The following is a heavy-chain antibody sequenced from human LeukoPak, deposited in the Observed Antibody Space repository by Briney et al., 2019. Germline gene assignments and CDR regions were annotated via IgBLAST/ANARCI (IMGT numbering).Heavy chain of an antibody. D-gene: IGHD5-24*01. J-gene: IGHJ4*02. V-gene: IGHV4-59*01. CDR2: IYNRGST. CDR3: SGGTQGYRFDY. Sequence: SETLSLTCTVSGGSITGYFWNWMRQPPGKGLEWMGFIYNRGSTNYNPYLMSRVIITLHTDSTQFALIQHYVPAADEAVFYYSGGTQGYRFDYWGQGTLVTVPT. CDR1: GGSITGYF.